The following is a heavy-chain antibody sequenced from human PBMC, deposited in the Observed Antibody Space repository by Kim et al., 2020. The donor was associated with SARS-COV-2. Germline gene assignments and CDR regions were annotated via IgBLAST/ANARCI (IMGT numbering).Heavy chain of an antibody. D-gene: IGHD7-27*01. J-gene: IGHJ4*02. CDR2: ST. V-gene: IGHV4-59*01. Sequence: STNYNPSLKSRVTISVDTSKNQFSLKLSSVTAADTAVYYCARELGMDFDYWGQGTLVTVSS. CDR3: ARELGMDFDY.